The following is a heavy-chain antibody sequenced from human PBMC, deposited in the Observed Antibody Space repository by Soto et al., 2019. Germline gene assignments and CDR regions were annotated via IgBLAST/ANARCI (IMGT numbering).Heavy chain of an antibody. J-gene: IGHJ5*02. D-gene: IGHD3-10*01. CDR2: ISAHNGNT. V-gene: IGHV1-18*01. CDR1: GYTFTNYG. CDR3: ARGTLVQLNNWLDP. Sequence: QVQLVQSGAEVKKPGASVKVSCKASGYTFTNYGINWVRQAPGQGLEWMGWISAHNGNTNYAQKLQGRVTMTTDTSTSTAYMKLRSLRSDDTAVYYCARGTLVQLNNWLDPWGQGTLVIVSS.